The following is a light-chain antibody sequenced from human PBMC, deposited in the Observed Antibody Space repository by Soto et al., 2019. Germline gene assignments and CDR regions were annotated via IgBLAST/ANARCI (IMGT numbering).Light chain of an antibody. J-gene: IGLJ1*01. CDR3: SSYAGSNNFDV. Sequence: QSVLTQPPSASGSPGQSVTISCTGTSSEVGGYNYVSWYQQQPGKAPKLMIYEVIKRPSGVSVRFSGSKSGNTASLTVSGLQAEDEADYYCSSYAGSNNFDVFGTGTKVTVL. V-gene: IGLV2-8*01. CDR1: SSEVGGYNY. CDR2: EVI.